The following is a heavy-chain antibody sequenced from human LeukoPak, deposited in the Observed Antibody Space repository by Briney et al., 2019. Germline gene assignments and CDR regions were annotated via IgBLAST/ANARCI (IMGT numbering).Heavy chain of an antibody. CDR3: VKVKGSYFDY. Sequence: GGSLRLSCAASGFPLSSYSIHWVRQAPGKALEWVSYISCSGSPIYYVDSVKGRYTVSRDNAKNSLFLQMNNPGVDDTAVYYCVKVKGSYFDYWGQGALVTVSS. J-gene: IGHJ4*02. CDR2: ISCSGSPI. V-gene: IGHV3-48*01. D-gene: IGHD2-15*01. CDR1: GFPLSSYS.